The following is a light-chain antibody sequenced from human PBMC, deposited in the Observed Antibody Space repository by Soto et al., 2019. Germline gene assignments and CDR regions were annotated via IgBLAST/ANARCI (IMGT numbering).Light chain of an antibody. CDR3: SSYTSSYTWI. Sequence: QSALTQPASVSASPGQSITISCTGTSSDIGGYIYVSWYQHHPGKAPRLMIYEVSSRPSGVSNRFSGSKSGNTASLTISGLQAEDEAQYYCSSYTSSYTWIFGGGTKVTVL. CDR2: EVS. CDR1: SSDIGGYIY. V-gene: IGLV2-14*01. J-gene: IGLJ3*02.